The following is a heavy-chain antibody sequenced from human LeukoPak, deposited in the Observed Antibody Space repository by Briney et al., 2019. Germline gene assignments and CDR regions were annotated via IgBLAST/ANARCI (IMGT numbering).Heavy chain of an antibody. J-gene: IGHJ4*02. Sequence: PSETLSLTCTVSGYSISSGYYWGWIRPPPGKGLEWIGSIYHSGSTYYNPSLKSRVTISVDTSKNQFSLKLSSVTAADTAVYYCARGSSVYHFSIAARPEFDYWGQGTLVTVSS. CDR1: GYSISSGYY. D-gene: IGHD6-6*01. CDR3: ARGSSVYHFSIAARPEFDY. V-gene: IGHV4-38-2*02. CDR2: IYHSGST.